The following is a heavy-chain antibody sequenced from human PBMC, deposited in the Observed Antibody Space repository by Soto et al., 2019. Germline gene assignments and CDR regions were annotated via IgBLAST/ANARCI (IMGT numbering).Heavy chain of an antibody. J-gene: IGHJ4*02. Sequence: QVQLGQSGAEVKKPGASVKVSCKVSGYTLTELSMHWVRQAPGTGLEWMGGFDPEDGETIYAQKFQGRVTMTEDTSTDPAYMELSSLRSEDTAVYSCATARDWNHLFDCWGQGTLVTVSS. V-gene: IGHV1-24*01. CDR1: GYTLTELS. CDR3: ATARDWNHLFDC. CDR2: FDPEDGET. D-gene: IGHD1-1*01.